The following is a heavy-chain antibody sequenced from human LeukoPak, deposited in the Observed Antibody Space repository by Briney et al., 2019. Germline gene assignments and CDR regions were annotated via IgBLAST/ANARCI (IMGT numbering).Heavy chain of an antibody. V-gene: IGHV3-30*18. J-gene: IGHJ4*02. D-gene: IGHD3-22*01. Sequence: GRSLRLSCAASGFTFSSYGMHWVRQAPGKGLEWVAVISYDGSNKYYADSVKGRFTISRDNSKNTLYLQMNSLRAEDTAVYYCAKDFITMIVVVIPLFDYWGQGTLVTVSS. CDR2: ISYDGSNK. CDR3: AKDFITMIVVVIPLFDY. CDR1: GFTFSSYG.